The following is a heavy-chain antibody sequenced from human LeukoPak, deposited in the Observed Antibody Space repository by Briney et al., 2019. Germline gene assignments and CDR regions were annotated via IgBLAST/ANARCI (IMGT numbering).Heavy chain of an antibody. Sequence: GSSVKVSCKASGGTFSSYAISWVRQAPGQRLEWMGWINAGNGNTKYSQKFQGRVTITRDTSASTAYMELSSLRSEDTAVYYCARASGIYDMGIVGYFDYWGQGTLVTVSS. CDR1: GGTFSSYA. CDR3: ARASGIYDMGIVGYFDY. J-gene: IGHJ4*02. V-gene: IGHV1-3*01. CDR2: INAGNGNT. D-gene: IGHD3-9*01.